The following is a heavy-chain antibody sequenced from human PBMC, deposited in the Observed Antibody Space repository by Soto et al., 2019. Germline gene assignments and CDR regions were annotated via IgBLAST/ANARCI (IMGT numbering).Heavy chain of an antibody. D-gene: IGHD4-17*01. J-gene: IGHJ6*02. CDR1: GFTSSSYG. V-gene: IGHV3-30*18. CDR2: ISYDGTKK. CDR3: AKDRGDTGYYYCGMDV. Sequence: QVQLVESGGGVVQPGRSLRLSCAASGFTSSSYGMHWVRQAPGKGLEWVAVISYDGTKKYYADSVKGRFTISRDNSKNTVYLQMNSLRAEDTAVYYCAKDRGDTGYYYCGMDVWGQGTTVTVSS.